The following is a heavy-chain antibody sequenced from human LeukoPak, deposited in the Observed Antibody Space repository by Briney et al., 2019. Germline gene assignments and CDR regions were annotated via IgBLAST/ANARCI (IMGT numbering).Heavy chain of an antibody. CDR3: AKDSEHLVRRGSFDY. V-gene: IGHV3-23*01. CDR1: GFTFGDYA. CDR2: ISGSGGST. J-gene: IGHJ4*02. D-gene: IGHD6-13*01. Sequence: GGSLRLSCTASGFTFGDYAMSWFRQAPGKGLEWVSAISGSGGSTYYADSAKGRFTISRDNSKNTLYLQMNSLRAEDTAVYYCAKDSEHLVRRGSFDYWGQGTLVTVSS.